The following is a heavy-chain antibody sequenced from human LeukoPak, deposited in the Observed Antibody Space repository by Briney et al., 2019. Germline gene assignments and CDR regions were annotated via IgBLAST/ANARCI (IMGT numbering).Heavy chain of an antibody. J-gene: IGHJ6*02. CDR2: MNPNSGNT. Sequence: ASVKVSCKASGYTFTSYDINWVRQATGQGLEWMGLMNPNSGNTGYAQKFQGRVTMTRNTSISTAYMELSSLRSEDTAVYYCASLTPSSLYYXGMDVWGQGTTVTVSS. D-gene: IGHD3-16*01. CDR3: ASLTPSSLYYXGMDV. V-gene: IGHV1-8*01. CDR1: GYTFTSYD.